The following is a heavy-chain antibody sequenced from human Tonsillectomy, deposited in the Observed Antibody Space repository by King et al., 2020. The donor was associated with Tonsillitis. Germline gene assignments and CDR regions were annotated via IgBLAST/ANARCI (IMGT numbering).Heavy chain of an antibody. CDR2: IYYSGST. CDR1: GGSISSNY. CDR3: ARDQNYYDSSGYYRGGFDY. Sequence: VQLQESGPGLVKPSETLSLTCTVSGGSISSNYWSWIRQPPGKGLEWIGYIYYSGSTNYNPSLKSRVTISVDTSKNQFSLKLSSVTAADTAVYYCARDQNYYDSSGYYRGGFDYWGQGTLVTVSS. V-gene: IGHV4-59*01. J-gene: IGHJ4*02. D-gene: IGHD3-22*01.